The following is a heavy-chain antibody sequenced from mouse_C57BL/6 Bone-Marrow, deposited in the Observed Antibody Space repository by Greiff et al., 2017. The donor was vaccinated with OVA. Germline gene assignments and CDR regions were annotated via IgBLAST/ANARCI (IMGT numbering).Heavy chain of an antibody. D-gene: IGHD2-1*01. CDR2: IDPSDSYT. CDR3: AGRSIYYGNYWYFDV. Sequence: QVQLQQPGAELVMPGASVKLSCKASGYTFTSYWMHWVKQRPGQGLEWIGEIDPSDSYTNYNQKFKGKSTLTVDKSSSTAYMQLSSLTSEDSAVYYWAGRSIYYGNYWYFDVWGTGTTVTVAS. CDR1: GYTFTSYW. V-gene: IGHV1-69*01. J-gene: IGHJ1*03.